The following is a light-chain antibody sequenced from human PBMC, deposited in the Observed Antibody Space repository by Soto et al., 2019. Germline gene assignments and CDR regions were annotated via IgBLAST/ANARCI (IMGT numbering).Light chain of an antibody. V-gene: IGLV2-14*01. CDR3: SSYTTSYFSL. J-gene: IGLJ1*01. Sequence: QSALTQPASVSGSPGQSITISCTGSGRDIGAYNYVSWYQQHPGKAPKLIIYEVENRPSGVSNRFSASKSAFTASLTISGLQAEDEADYYCSSYTTSYFSLFGPGTKV. CDR1: GRDIGAYNY. CDR2: EVE.